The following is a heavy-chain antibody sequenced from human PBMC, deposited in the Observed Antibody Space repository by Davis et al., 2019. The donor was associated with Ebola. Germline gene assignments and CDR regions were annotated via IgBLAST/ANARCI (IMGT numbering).Heavy chain of an antibody. CDR1: GFSFGDYA. CDR3: AAYDSTFRNY. Sequence: GESLKISCAASGFSFGDYAMHWVRQAPGKGLEWVSLISWDGRSTAYGNSVRVRFTISRDNSGNFLYLEMNGLRAEDSALYYCAAYDSTFRNYWGQGTLVTVSP. J-gene: IGHJ4*02. D-gene: IGHD3-22*01. CDR2: ISWDGRST. V-gene: IGHV3-43D*03.